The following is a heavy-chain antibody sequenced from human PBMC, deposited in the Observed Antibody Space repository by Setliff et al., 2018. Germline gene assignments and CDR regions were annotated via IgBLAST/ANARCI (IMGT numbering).Heavy chain of an antibody. D-gene: IGHD1-26*01. J-gene: IGHJ6*03. CDR1: GASISNYY. V-gene: IGHV4-4*08. CDR3: ARAPPNRYSGSYEYFYMDV. CDR2: IYSSGST. Sequence: SETLSLTCSVSGASISNYYWSWIRQPPGKGLEWIGYIYSSGSTNYNPSLKSRVAISRDTSTNQLSLELRSVTAADTAVYYCARAPPNRYSGSYEYFYMDVWGKGTTVTVSS.